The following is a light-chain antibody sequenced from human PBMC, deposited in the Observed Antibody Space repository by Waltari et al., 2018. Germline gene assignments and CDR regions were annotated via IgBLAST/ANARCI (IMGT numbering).Light chain of an antibody. CDR1: SSNIGSNV. CDR2: RND. J-gene: IGLJ3*02. CDR3: AVWDDSLHGRWE. Sequence: QSVLTQPPSASGTPGQRVTLSCSGSSSNIGSNVVTWYQQIPGTTPKLLIYRNDQRPSGVPDRFSGSKSGTSASLAISGLRSEDEADYYCAVWDDSLHGRWEFGGGTKLTVL. V-gene: IGLV1-44*01.